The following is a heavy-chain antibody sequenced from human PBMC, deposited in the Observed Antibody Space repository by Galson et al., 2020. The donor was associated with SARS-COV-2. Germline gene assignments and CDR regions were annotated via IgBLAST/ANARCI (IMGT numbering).Heavy chain of an antibody. CDR3: ARGPALGATANYYYYGFDV. V-gene: IGHV6-1*01. D-gene: IGHD1-26*01. CDR2: TYYKSKWHY. Sequence: SQTLSLTCAISGDDVASNNAAWNWIRQSPSRGLEWRGMTYYKSKWHYDYAVPGQSRVIINPDTSKNLFFLDLKSVTPEDSAVYYCARGPALGATANYYYYGFDVWGQGITVTVSS. J-gene: IGHJ6*02. CDR1: GDDVASNNAA.